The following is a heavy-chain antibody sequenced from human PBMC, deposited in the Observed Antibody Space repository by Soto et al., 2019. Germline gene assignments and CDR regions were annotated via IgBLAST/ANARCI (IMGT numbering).Heavy chain of an antibody. V-gene: IGHV4-4*02. D-gene: IGHD2-21*01. CDR2: IYRTGST. CDR1: GGSFTSKNW. Sequence: SETLSLTCGVSGGSFTSKNWWTWVREPPGQGLEWIGEIYRTGSTNYNPSLKSRVTISLDKSENQFSLKVSSLTAADTASYYWAGYLRSCICPEAQFFSLEVRGQGITV. CDR3: AGYLRSCICPEAQFFSLEV. J-gene: IGHJ6*01.